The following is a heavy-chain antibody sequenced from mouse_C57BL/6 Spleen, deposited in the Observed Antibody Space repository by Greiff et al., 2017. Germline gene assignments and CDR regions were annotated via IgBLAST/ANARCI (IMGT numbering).Heavy chain of an antibody. V-gene: IGHV5-4*01. J-gene: IGHJ3*01. CDR1: GFTFSSYA. Sequence: EVNLVESGGGLVKPGGSLKLSCAASGFTFSSYAMSWVRQTPEKRLEWVATISDGGSYTYYPDNVKGRFTISRDNAKNNLYLQMSHLKSEDTAMYYCARDRYPGGFAYWGQGTLVTVSA. CDR2: ISDGGSYT. CDR3: ARDRYPGGFAY. D-gene: IGHD2-12*01.